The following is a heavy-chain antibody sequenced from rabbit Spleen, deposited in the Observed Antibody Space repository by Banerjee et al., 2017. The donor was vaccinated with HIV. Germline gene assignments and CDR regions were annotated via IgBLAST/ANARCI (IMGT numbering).Heavy chain of an antibody. CDR2: IYAGSRDNA. CDR3: GRDLVTAIGSAFDL. D-gene: IGHD3-1*01. J-gene: IGHJ2*01. CDR1: RFSFSSRYD. Sequence: QQLEESGGDLVKPGASLTLTCTASRFSFSSRYDLCWVRQAPGKGLEWIACIYAGSRDNARYATWAKGRFTISKPSSTPVTLQMTSLTAADTATYFCGRDLVTAIGSAFDLWGHGTLVTVS. V-gene: IGHV1S40*01.